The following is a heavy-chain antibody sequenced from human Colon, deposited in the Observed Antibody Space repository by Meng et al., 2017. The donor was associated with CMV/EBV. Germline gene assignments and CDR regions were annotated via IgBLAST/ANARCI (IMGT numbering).Heavy chain of an antibody. J-gene: IGHJ5*02. V-gene: IGHV3-30*04. CDR2: ISYDGRNQ. CDR3: ARQWATTQKWFDP. D-gene: IGHD1-26*01. Sequence: GGSLRLSCATSGFFFGSFNVHWVRQAPGKGLEWVATISYDGRNQYYGDSVKGRFIISRDNSNNTLYLQMNSLRVEDTATYYCARQWATTQKWFDPWGQGTLVTVSS. CDR1: GFFFGSFN.